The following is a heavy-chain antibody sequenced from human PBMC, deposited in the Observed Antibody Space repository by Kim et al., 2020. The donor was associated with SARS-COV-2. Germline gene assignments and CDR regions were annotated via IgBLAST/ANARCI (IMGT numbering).Heavy chain of an antibody. CDR3: ARDHPRRLVVINLDYYYGMDV. D-gene: IGHD3-22*01. J-gene: IGHJ6*02. CDR2: ISSSSSTI. V-gene: IGHV3-48*02. CDR1: GFTFSSYS. Sequence: GGSLRLSCAASGFTFSSYSMNWVRQAPGKGLEWVSYISSSSSTIYYADSVKGRFTISRDNAKNSLYLQMNSLRDEDTAVYYCARDHPRRLVVINLDYYYGMDVWGRGTTVTVSS.